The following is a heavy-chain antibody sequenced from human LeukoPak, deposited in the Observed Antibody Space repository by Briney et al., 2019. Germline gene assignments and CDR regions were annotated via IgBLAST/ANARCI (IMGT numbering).Heavy chain of an antibody. Sequence: GGSLRLSCAASGFTFSNYWMSWVRQAPGKGLEWAANIKQDGVDKYYVDSVKGRFTISRDNAKNSLYLQTNRLRVEDTAVYYCARSSGGPDYWGQGTLVTVSS. CDR1: GFTFSNYW. V-gene: IGHV3-7*02. CDR3: ARSSGGPDY. CDR2: IKQDGVDK. J-gene: IGHJ4*02. D-gene: IGHD3-16*01.